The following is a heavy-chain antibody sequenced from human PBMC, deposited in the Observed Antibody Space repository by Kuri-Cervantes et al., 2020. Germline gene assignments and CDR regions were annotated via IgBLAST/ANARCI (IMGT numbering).Heavy chain of an antibody. D-gene: IGHD4-17*01. CDR3: ARGWEDGDYFGYYYYGMDV. CDR2: IDHSGST. Sequence: SETLSLTCAVSGGSISSSNWWSGVRQPPGKGLEWIGEIDHSGSTNYNPSLKSRVTISVDKSKNQFSLKLSSVAAADTAVYYCARGWEDGDYFGYYYYGMDVWGQGTTVTVSS. J-gene: IGHJ6*02. V-gene: IGHV4-4*02. CDR1: GGSISSSNW.